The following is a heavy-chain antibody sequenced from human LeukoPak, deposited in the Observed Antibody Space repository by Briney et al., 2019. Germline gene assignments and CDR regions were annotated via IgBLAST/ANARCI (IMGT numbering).Heavy chain of an antibody. CDR3: ASGGTAVVMALTYYFDT. CDR2: IFTSGST. CDR1: GGSISSYY. V-gene: IGHV4-4*07. Sequence: SETLSLTCTVSGGSISSYYWSWVRQPAGKGLEWIGRIFTSGSTNYNPSLKSRVTMSVDTSKNQFSLKLTSVTAADTAVYYCASGGTAVVMALTYYFDTWGQGTPVTVSS. J-gene: IGHJ4*02. D-gene: IGHD3-22*01.